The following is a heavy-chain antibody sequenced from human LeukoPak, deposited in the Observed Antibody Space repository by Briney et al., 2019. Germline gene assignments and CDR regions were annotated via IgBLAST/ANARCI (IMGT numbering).Heavy chain of an antibody. D-gene: IGHD3-22*01. CDR3: ARGVYFDGSGYYFRYFDS. CDR2: IYTGGSA. J-gene: IGHJ4*02. V-gene: IGHV4-61*02. CDR1: GGSISSENYY. Sequence: SQTLSLTCSVSGGSISSENYYWSWIRQPAGKGLEWIGRIYTGGSANDNPSLKSRVTISVDTSKNQFSLKLNSVTAADTAVHCCARGVYFDGSGYYFRYFDSWGQGTLVTVSS.